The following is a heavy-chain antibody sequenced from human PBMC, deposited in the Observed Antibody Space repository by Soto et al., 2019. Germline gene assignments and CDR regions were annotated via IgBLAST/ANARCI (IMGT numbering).Heavy chain of an antibody. V-gene: IGHV3-33*01. Sequence: QVQLVESGGGVVQPGKSLRLSCVASGFTFRSYGMHWVRQAPGKGLEWMALIGYDGSNKQYADSVKGRFTISRDNSKNTQYLQMNILRVEDTAVYYCARADYYGSGNYGVNYWGQGTLVTVSS. J-gene: IGHJ4*02. D-gene: IGHD3-10*01. CDR2: IGYDGSNK. CDR1: GFTFRSYG. CDR3: ARADYYGSGNYGVNY.